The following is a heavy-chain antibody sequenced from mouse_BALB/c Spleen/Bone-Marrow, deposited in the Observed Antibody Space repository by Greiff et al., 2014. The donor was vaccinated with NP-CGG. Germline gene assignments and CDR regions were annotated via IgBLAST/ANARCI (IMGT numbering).Heavy chain of an antibody. J-gene: IGHJ2*01. CDR2: INPGSGAT. CDR3: AGRLAGALYFDY. CDR1: GYAFTNYL. V-gene: IGHV1-54*03. Sequence: QVQLKESGAELVRPGTSVKVSCKASGYAFTNYLIHWVKQRPGQGLEWIGVINPGSGATNYNENFKGKATLTADKSSSTPYMQLSSLTSDDSAVDFCAGRLAGALYFDYWGQGTTLTVSS. D-gene: IGHD2-4*01.